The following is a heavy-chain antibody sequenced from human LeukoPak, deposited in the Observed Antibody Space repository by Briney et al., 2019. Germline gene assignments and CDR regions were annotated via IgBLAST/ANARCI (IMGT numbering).Heavy chain of an antibody. CDR1: GFTFSSYA. Sequence: GGSLRLSCAASGFTFSSYAMSWVRQAPGKGLEWVSAISGSGGSTYYADSVKGRFTISRGNSKNTLYLQMNSLRAEDTAVYYCAKDWDIVVVPAAMQRFDYWGQGTLVTVSS. CDR3: AKDWDIVVVPAAMQRFDY. D-gene: IGHD2-2*01. V-gene: IGHV3-23*01. J-gene: IGHJ4*02. CDR2: ISGSGGST.